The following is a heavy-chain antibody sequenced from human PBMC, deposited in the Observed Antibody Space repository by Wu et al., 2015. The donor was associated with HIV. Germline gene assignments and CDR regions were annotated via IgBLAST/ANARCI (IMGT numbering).Heavy chain of an antibody. Sequence: VQLVQSGGEVKKPGASVKVACKSSGYIFSDFGIHWVRQAPGEGLEWMGWISAQNGNTKYAQKFQGRVSMTTETSSSTAYKELRSLRSDDTAVYFCARGHYYDTSSSPVYWGPGTRVTVSS. J-gene: IGHJ4*02. CDR1: GYIFSDFG. CDR3: ARGHYYDTSSSPVY. V-gene: IGHV1-18*01. D-gene: IGHD3-22*01. CDR2: ISAQNGNT.